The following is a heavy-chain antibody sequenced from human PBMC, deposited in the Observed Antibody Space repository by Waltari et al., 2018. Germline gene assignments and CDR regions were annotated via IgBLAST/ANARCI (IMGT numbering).Heavy chain of an antibody. J-gene: IGHJ4*02. Sequence: QLQLQESGPGLVKPSETLSLTFTVSGGSISSSSYYLGWVRQPPGKGLAWIGSVYYSGSTYYNQSLKSRVTISVDTSKNQFSRRGSSVTAADTAVFYCARMVRGYCSSTSCHTDHWGQGTLVTVSS. CDR2: VYYSGST. D-gene: IGHD2-2*01. CDR3: ARMVRGYCSSTSCHTDH. CDR1: GGSISSSSYY. V-gene: IGHV4-39*07.